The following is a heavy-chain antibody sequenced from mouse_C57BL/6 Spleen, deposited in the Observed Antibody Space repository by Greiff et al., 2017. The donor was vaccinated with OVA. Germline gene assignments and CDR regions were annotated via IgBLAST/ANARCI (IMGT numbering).Heavy chain of an antibody. CDR1: GFTFTDYY. D-gene: IGHD1-1*01. CDR2: IRNKANGYTT. Sequence: EVKLVESGGGLVQPGGSLSLSCAASGFTFTDYYMSWVRQPPGKALEWLGFIRNKANGYTTEYSASVKGRFTISRDNFQSILYLQMNALRAEDSATYYCARSYGSSLAWFAYWGQGTLVTVSA. CDR3: ARSYGSSLAWFAY. V-gene: IGHV7-3*01. J-gene: IGHJ3*01.